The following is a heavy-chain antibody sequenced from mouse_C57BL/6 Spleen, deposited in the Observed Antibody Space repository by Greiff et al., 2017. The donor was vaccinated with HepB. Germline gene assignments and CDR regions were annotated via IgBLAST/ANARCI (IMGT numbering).Heavy chain of an antibody. CDR1: GYTFTSYW. D-gene: IGHD1-1*01. CDR2: IDPSDSYT. Sequence: VQLQQPGAELVMPGASVKLSCKASGYTFTSYWMHWVKQRPGQGLEWIGEIDPSDSYTNYNQKFKGKSTLTVDKSSSTAYMQLSSLTSEDSAVYYCASNYGSSTEAMDYWGQGTSVTVSS. CDR3: ASNYGSSTEAMDY. J-gene: IGHJ4*01. V-gene: IGHV1-69*01.